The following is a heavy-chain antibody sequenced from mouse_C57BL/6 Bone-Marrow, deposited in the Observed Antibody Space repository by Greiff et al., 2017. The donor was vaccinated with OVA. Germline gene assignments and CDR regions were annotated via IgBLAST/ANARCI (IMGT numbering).Heavy chain of an antibody. D-gene: IGHD1-1*01. CDR3: TRFITTVVAFDY. J-gene: IGHJ2*01. Sequence: VQLQQSGPVLARPGASVKMSCKTSGYTITSYWMHWVKQRPGQGLEWIGAIYPGNSDTSYNQKFKGKAKLTAVTSASTAYMELSSLTNEDSAVYYCTRFITTVVAFDYWGQGTTLTVSS. CDR2: IYPGNSDT. V-gene: IGHV1-5*01. CDR1: GYTITSYW.